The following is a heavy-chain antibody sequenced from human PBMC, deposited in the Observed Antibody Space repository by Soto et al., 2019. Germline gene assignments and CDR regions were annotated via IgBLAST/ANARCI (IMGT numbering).Heavy chain of an antibody. CDR1: GYSFTSYW. Sequence: GESLKISCKGSGYSFTSYWIGWVRQMPGKGLEWMGIIYPGDSDTRYSPSFQGQVTISADKSISTAYLQWSSLKASDTAMYYCARGLVVVPAARVPDCFDPWGQGTLVTFSS. CDR3: ARGLVVVPAARVPDCFDP. D-gene: IGHD2-2*01. V-gene: IGHV5-51*01. J-gene: IGHJ5*02. CDR2: IYPGDSDT.